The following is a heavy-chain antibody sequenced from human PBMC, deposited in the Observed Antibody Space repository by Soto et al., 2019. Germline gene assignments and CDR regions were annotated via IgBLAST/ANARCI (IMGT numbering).Heavy chain of an antibody. D-gene: IGHD2-15*01. CDR1: GGTLSSYT. V-gene: IGHV1-69*08. J-gene: IGHJ4*02. CDR2: GIPNLGVT. Sequence: QVQLVQSGAEVKKPGSSVKVSCKASGGTLSSYTFSWVRQAPGQGLECMGRGIPNLGVTNYAKEFQGKLTIVVDTSTSTDYMELNSLRYEDTAVYYCARDKGYCSDTSCPDFDYWGQGTLVTVSS. CDR3: ARDKGYCSDTSCPDFDY.